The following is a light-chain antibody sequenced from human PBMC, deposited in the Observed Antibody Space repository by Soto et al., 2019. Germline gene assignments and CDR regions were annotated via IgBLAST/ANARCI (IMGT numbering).Light chain of an antibody. J-gene: IGLJ1*01. CDR2: DVS. Sequence: QSALTQPPSVSGSPGQSVAISCTGTSSDVGSYNRVSWYQQPPGTAPKLMIYDVSNRPSGVPDRFSGSKSGNTASLTISGLQAEDEADYYCSSFTTSSTHVSGTGTKVTVL. CDR1: SSDVGSYNR. CDR3: SSFTTSSTHV. V-gene: IGLV2-18*02.